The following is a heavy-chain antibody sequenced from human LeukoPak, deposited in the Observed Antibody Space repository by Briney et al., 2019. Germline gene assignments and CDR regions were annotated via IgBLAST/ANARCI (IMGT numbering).Heavy chain of an antibody. J-gene: IGHJ4*02. D-gene: IGHD3-22*01. V-gene: IGHV4-31*03. Sequence: SETLSLTCTVAGGSISSGGYYWSWIRQHPGKGLEWIGYIYYSGSTYYNPSLKSRVTISVDTSKNQFSLKLSSVTAEDTAVYYCARTIGYYYDSSGYYYPRYYFDYWGQGTLVTVSS. CDR3: ARTIGYYYDSSGYYYPRYYFDY. CDR1: GGSISSGGYY. CDR2: IYYSGST.